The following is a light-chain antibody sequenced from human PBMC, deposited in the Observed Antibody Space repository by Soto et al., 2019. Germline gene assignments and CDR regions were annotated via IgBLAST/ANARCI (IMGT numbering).Light chain of an antibody. Sequence: QSVLTQPASVSGSPGQSITISCTGTSSDVGGYNYVSWYQQHPDKAPKIMMYDVSNRPSGVSNRFSGSKSGNTASLTISGLQSEDEADYFCSSFTSKSTEVFGTGTKLTVL. J-gene: IGLJ1*01. V-gene: IGLV2-14*03. CDR3: SSFTSKSTEV. CDR1: SSDVGGYNY. CDR2: DVS.